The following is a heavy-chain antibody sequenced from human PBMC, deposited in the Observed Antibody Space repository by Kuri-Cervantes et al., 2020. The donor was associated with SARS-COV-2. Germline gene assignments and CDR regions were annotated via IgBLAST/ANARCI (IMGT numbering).Heavy chain of an antibody. CDR2: IYYSGST. Sequence: SETLSLTCTVSGGSISSYYWSWIRQPPGKGLEWIGYIYYSGSTNYNPSLKSRVTISVDTSKNQFSLKLSSVTAADTAVYYCARELGWTTVNWFDHWGQGTLVTVSS. CDR1: GGSISSYY. J-gene: IGHJ5*02. V-gene: IGHV4-59*01. D-gene: IGHD4-17*01. CDR3: ARELGWTTVNWFDH.